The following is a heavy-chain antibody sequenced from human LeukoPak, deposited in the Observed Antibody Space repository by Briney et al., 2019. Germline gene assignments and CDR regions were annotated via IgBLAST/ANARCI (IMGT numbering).Heavy chain of an antibody. D-gene: IGHD2-21*01. J-gene: IGHJ4*02. V-gene: IGHV3-23*01. CDR1: GFSFSRYA. Sequence: GGSLRLSCAASGFSFSRYAMSWVRQGPGKGLQWVSGISGNGANTYYAASVKGRFTISRDNSKNTLYLQMSNLRAEDTAVYYCATERGDSPDYWGQGTLVTVSS. CDR2: ISGNGANT. CDR3: ATERGDSPDY.